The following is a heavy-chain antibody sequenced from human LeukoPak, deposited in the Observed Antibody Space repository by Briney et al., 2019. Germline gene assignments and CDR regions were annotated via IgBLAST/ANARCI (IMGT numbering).Heavy chain of an antibody. CDR3: SSSYGLYNI. V-gene: IGHV3-74*01. CDR1: GFTFSSYW. D-gene: IGHD3-10*01. Sequence: PGGSLRLSCAASGFTFSSYWMHWVRQAPGKGLVWVSRINTDGSSTSYADSVKGRFTISRDNAKNTLYLQMNSLRAEDTAVYYCSSSYGLYNIWGQGTMVTVSS. J-gene: IGHJ3*02. CDR2: INTDGSST.